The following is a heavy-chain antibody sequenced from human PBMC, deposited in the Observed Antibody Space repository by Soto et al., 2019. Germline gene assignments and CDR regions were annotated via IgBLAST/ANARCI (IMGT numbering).Heavy chain of an antibody. CDR1: GFTSGDHH. D-gene: IGHD1-1*01. J-gene: IGHJ4*02. V-gene: IGHV3-49*03. CDR2: IRIRAHGGTT. CDR3: TRWKESYSDY. Sequence: EVQLVESGGGLVQPGRSLRLSCFASGFTSGDHHVSWFRQAPGKGLEWISFIRIRAHGGTTEYAASVQGRFTVSRDDSRSIAYLQMNSLKTEDSATYYCTRWKESYSDYWGQGTLVTVSS.